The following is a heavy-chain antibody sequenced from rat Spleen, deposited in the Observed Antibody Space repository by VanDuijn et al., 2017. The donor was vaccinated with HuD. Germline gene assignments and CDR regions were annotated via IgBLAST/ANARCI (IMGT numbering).Heavy chain of an antibody. J-gene: IGHJ2*01. Sequence: EVQLVESGGGLVQPGRSLKLSCVASGFTFTDYNMAWVRQAPTKGLEWVATISFDGGGTYYADSVEGRFTISRDNAKSTLYLQMDSLRSEDTATYYCVRHGYTRYYFDYWGQGVMVTVSS. CDR1: GFTFTDYN. V-gene: IGHV5-29*01. CDR2: ISFDGGGT. CDR3: VRHGYTRYYFDY. D-gene: IGHD1-9*01.